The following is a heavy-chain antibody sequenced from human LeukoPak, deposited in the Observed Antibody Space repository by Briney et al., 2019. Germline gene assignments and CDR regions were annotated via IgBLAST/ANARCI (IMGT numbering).Heavy chain of an antibody. V-gene: IGHV1-2*06. CDR3: ARGELVGLGATSAGWFDP. CDR1: GYTFTGYY. Sequence: ASVKVSCKASGYTFTGYYMHWVRQAPGQGLEWMGRNNPNSGGTNSAQKFQGRVTMTRDTSISTAYMELSRLTSDDTAVYYCARGELVGLGATSAGWFDPWGQGTLVTVSS. D-gene: IGHD1-26*01. CDR2: NNPNSGGT. J-gene: IGHJ5*02.